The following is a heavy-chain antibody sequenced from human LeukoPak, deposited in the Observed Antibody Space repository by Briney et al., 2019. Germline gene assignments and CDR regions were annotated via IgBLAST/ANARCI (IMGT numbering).Heavy chain of an antibody. D-gene: IGHD6-6*01. Sequence: PGGSLRLSCAASGFTFSSYAMHWVRQAPGKGLEWVAVISYDGSNKYYADSVKGRFTISRDDSKNTLYLQMNSLRAEDTAVYYCASGGKSSSATFGYWGQGTLVTVSS. CDR3: ASGGKSSSATFGY. V-gene: IGHV3-30-3*01. CDR2: ISYDGSNK. J-gene: IGHJ4*02. CDR1: GFTFSSYA.